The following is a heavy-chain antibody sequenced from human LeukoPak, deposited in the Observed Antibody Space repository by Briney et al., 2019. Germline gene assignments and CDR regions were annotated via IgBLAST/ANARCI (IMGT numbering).Heavy chain of an antibody. J-gene: IGHJ4*02. CDR2: IYRGGST. CDR3: ARDYIAVAGGIFDY. Sequence: PGGSLRLSCAASGCTVSSNYMSWVRQAPGKGLEWVSVIYRGGSTYYEDSVKGRFTISRDNSKNTLYLQMNSLRAEDTAVYYCARDYIAVAGGIFDYWGQGTLVTVSS. D-gene: IGHD6-19*01. V-gene: IGHV3-66*01. CDR1: GCTVSSNY.